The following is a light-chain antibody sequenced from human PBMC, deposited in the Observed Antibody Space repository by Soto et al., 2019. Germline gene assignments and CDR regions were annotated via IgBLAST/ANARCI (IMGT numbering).Light chain of an antibody. V-gene: IGKV3-20*01. CDR2: GAS. Sequence: EIVLTQSPGTLSLSPGERATLSCRASESVSTSYLAWYQQKPGQAPRLLIYGASGRATGIPDRFSVSASGTAFTLTISSLAPEDFAVYYCQHYGTSALFGPGTKVDIK. CDR3: QHYGTSAL. CDR1: ESVSTSY. J-gene: IGKJ3*01.